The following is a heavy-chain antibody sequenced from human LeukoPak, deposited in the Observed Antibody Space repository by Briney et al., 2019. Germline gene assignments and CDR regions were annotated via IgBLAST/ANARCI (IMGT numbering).Heavy chain of an antibody. CDR3: ARCPVPGRGDYFDY. CDR2: ISSSSSYI. D-gene: IGHD6-19*01. CDR1: GFTVSSSY. V-gene: IGHV3-21*01. Sequence: GGSLRLSCAASGFTVSSSYMSWVRQAPGKGLEWVSSISSSSSYIYYADSVKGRFTISRDNAKNSLYLQMNSLRAEDTAVYYCARCPVPGRGDYFDYWGQGTLVTVSS. J-gene: IGHJ4*02.